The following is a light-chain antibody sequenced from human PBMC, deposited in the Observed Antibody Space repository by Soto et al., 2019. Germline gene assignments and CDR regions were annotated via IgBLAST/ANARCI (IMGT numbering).Light chain of an antibody. CDR2: AAS. V-gene: IGKV1-39*01. Sequence: DIQMTQSPRFLSASVGDRVTITCRASQNIRTYLTWYQQKPGKGPTVLIYAASTLQRGDPSRFSGSTTGTDFTLTITGLQPEDSATYYCQQTPSAPRTFGIGTKVEIK. CDR1: QNIRTY. CDR3: QQTPSAPRT. J-gene: IGKJ1*01.